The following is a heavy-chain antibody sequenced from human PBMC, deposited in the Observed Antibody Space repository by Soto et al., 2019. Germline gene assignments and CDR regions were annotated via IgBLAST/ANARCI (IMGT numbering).Heavy chain of an antibody. CDR1: GYTFTSYG. CDR2: ISAYNGNT. V-gene: IGHV1-18*04. J-gene: IGHJ6*04. D-gene: IGHD2-2*01. Sequence: GASVKVSCKASGYTFTSYGISWVRQAPGQGLEWMGWISAYNGNTNYAQKLQGRVTMTTDTSTSTAYMELRSRRSDDTAVDYCARDPSSCSSNSCYWYYYYYAMDVWGKGTTVTVPS. CDR3: ARDPSSCSSNSCYWYYYYYAMDV.